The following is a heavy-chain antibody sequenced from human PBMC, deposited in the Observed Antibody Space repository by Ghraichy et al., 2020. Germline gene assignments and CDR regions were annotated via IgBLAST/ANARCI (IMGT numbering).Heavy chain of an antibody. J-gene: IGHJ4*02. D-gene: IGHD4-17*01. CDR3: ARVFDDYAHYFDN. V-gene: IGHV1-46*03. CDR1: GYTFTSHH. CDR2: IDPSDDST. Sequence: ASVKVSCKASGYTFTSHHMHWVRQAPGQGLEWMGRIDPSDDSTTYAQKFQGRVTMTRDTSTSIVYMELSSLRSEDTAVYYCARVFDDYAHYFDNWGQGTLVAVSS.